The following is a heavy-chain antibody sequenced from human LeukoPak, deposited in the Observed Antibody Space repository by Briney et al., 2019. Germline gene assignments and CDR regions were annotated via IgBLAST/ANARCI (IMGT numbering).Heavy chain of an antibody. D-gene: IGHD6-19*01. CDR1: GYTLTELS. Sequence: ASVKVSCKVSGYTLTELSMHWVRQAPGKGLEWMGGFDPEDGETIYAQKFQGRVTMTEDTSTDTAYMELGSLRSEDTAVYYCATDDQSTPGIAVAGNYYYGMDVWGQGTTVTVSS. J-gene: IGHJ6*02. CDR3: ATDDQSTPGIAVAGNYYYGMDV. V-gene: IGHV1-24*01. CDR2: FDPEDGET.